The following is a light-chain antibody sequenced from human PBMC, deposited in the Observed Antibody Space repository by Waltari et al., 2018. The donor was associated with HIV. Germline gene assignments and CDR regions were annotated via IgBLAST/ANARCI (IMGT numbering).Light chain of an antibody. J-gene: IGKJ4*01. V-gene: IGKV1-5*03. Sequence: DIQMNQSPSTLSASVGHRVTITCRASQSIGNWLAWYQQKPGRAPKVLIYKASSLQSGVPSRFSGRGSETEFTLTISSLQPDDFATYYCQQISSASRTFGGGTKVEIK. CDR2: KAS. CDR3: QQISSASRT. CDR1: QSIGNW.